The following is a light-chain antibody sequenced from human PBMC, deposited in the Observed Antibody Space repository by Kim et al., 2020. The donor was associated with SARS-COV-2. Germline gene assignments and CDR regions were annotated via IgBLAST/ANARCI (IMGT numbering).Light chain of an antibody. CDR1: SSDVGHDKY. V-gene: IGLV2-14*03. Sequence: GQSISISWTGTSSDVGHDKYVSWYQQHPGKVPQVIIFGVSDRPSGVSTRFSASKSGNTASLTISGLQAEDEADYYCSSFARGGTLLFGGGTQLTVL. J-gene: IGLJ2*01. CDR2: GVS. CDR3: SSFARGGTLL.